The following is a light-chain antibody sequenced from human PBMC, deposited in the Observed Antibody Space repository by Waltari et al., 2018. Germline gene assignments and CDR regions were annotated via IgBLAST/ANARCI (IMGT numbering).Light chain of an antibody. J-gene: IGLJ2*01. CDR1: SSNIGAGYD. V-gene: IGLV1-40*01. CDR2: SLN. Sequence: QSVLTQPPSVSGAPGQRVTISCTGSSSNIGAGYDVPWYQQIPGTAPKLLIYSLNNRPSGVPDRFSASKSDTAASLAITGLQTEDEADYYCQSYDATLGGSLFGGGTKVTVL. CDR3: QSYDATLGGSL.